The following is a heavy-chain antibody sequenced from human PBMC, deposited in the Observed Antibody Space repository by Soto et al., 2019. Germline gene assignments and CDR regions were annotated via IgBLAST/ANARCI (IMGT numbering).Heavy chain of an antibody. Sequence: QVHLVQSGAEVKKPGSSVKVSCKASGDTFRNYAIDWVRQAPGQGLEWMGSIIPMFGTANYAQKFQARVTITADGATTTAFMELISVTSEDTAVYYCARESASKTGLALDLWGQGTLITVSS. J-gene: IGHJ5*02. CDR3: ARESASKTGLALDL. CDR1: GDTFRNYA. V-gene: IGHV1-69*18. D-gene: IGHD3-16*01. CDR2: IIPMFGTA.